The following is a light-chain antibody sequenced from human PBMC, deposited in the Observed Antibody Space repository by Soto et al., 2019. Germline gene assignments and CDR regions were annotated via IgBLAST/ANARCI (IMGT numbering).Light chain of an antibody. Sequence: DIQMTQSPSSVSASVGDRVTITGRASQGISSWLAWYQQKPGKAPNLLIYAASTLQSGVPSRFSGSGSGTDCTLTISSLQPEDFASYYWQQSDSFPLTFGGGTTVEIK. CDR2: AAS. CDR3: QQSDSFPLT. V-gene: IGKV1-12*01. CDR1: QGISSW. J-gene: IGKJ4*01.